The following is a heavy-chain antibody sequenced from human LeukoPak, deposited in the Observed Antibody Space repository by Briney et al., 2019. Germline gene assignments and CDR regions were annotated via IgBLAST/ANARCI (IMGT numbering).Heavy chain of an antibody. CDR1: GGSISSSNW. CDR3: ARVLCSSTSCCTLGMDV. J-gene: IGHJ6*02. CDR2: IYHSGST. Sequence: PSGTLSLTCAVSGGSISSSNWWSWVRQPPGKGLEWIGEIYHSGSTNYNPSLKSRVTISVDKSKNQFSLKLSSVTAADTAVYYCARVLCSSTSCCTLGMDVWGQGTTVTVSS. D-gene: IGHD2-2*02. V-gene: IGHV4-4*02.